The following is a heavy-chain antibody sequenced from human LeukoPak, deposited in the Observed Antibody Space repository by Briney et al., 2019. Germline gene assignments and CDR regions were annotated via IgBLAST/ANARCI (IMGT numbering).Heavy chain of an antibody. CDR1: GASASSGRHC. V-gene: IGHV4-61*02. J-gene: IGHJ4*02. Sequence: SETLSLTSTAPGASASSGRHCWTWIRQPAGKGLEWIGRIYTSGTTKYDPSLESRVAISMDTSKNQFSLKLTSVTAADTAVYYCARLSGYYDRSPEVWGQGTLVAVSS. D-gene: IGHD3-22*01. CDR2: IYTSGTT. CDR3: ARLSGYYDRSPEV.